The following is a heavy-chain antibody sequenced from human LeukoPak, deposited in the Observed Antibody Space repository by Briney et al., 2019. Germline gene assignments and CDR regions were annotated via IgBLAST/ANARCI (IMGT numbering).Heavy chain of an antibody. V-gene: IGHV3-23*01. CDR3: AKATGLVVVTAISY. CDR2: ISGSGGST. CDR1: GFTFSSYA. Sequence: GRSLRLSCAASGFTFSSYAMSWVRQAPGKGLEWVSAISGSGGSTYYADSVEGRFTISRDNSKNTLYLQMNSLRAEDTAVYYCAKATGLVVVTAISYWGQGTLVTVSS. J-gene: IGHJ4*02. D-gene: IGHD2-21*02.